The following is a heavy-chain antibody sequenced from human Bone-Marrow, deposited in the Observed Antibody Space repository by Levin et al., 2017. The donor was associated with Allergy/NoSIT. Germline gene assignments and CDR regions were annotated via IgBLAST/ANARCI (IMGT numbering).Heavy chain of an antibody. Sequence: SQTLSLTCAISGDSLSSNGVAWNWIRQSPSRGLEWLGRTYYRSTWSNDYALSVKSRLTINRDTSKNHFSLQLDSVTPEDTAVYYCARGKDSTFDYWGQGSLVSVSS. CDR1: GDSLSSNGVA. J-gene: IGHJ4*02. CDR3: ARGKDSTFDY. D-gene: IGHD4-11*01. V-gene: IGHV6-1*01. CDR2: TYYRSTWSN.